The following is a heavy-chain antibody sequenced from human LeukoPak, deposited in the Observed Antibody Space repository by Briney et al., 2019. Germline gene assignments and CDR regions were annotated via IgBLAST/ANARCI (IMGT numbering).Heavy chain of an antibody. J-gene: IGHJ3*02. CDR2: FAYSGTT. CDR1: DGSISSHY. V-gene: IGHV4-59*08. D-gene: IGHD6-19*01. CDR3: ARPHSSGWYGVYDI. Sequence: KPSETLSLTCTVSDGSISSHYWSWIRQPPGKGLEWIRHFAYSGTTSYNASLKSRVTISVDTSKNQLSLKLTSVTAADTAVYYCARPHSSGWYGVYDIWGQGTMVTVSS.